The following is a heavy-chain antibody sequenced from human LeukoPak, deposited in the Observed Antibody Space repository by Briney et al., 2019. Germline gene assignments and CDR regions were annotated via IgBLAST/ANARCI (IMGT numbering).Heavy chain of an antibody. V-gene: IGHV3-74*01. J-gene: IGHJ2*01. CDR3: AKDFGGSDYDWYFDL. CDR2: INSDGSNT. D-gene: IGHD1-26*01. CDR1: GFTFSDYW. Sequence: GGSLRLSCVVSGFTFSDYWMHWVRQAPGKGLVWVSRINSDGSNTNYAGSVKGRFTISRDNSRNILYLQMNSLRAEDTAIYYCAKDFGGSDYDWYFDLWGRGTVVTVSS.